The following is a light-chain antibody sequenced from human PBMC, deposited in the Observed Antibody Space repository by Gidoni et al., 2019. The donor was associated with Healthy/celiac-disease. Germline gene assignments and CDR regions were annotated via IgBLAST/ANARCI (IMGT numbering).Light chain of an antibody. Sequence: EIVLTQSPATLSLSPGERATLSCRASQSVSSYLAWYQQKPGQAPRLLIYDASNRATGLPARFSGSGSGTAFTLTISSLEPDDFAVYYCHQRSNWPPRHTFXQXTKLXIK. CDR1: QSVSSY. CDR2: DAS. V-gene: IGKV3-11*01. J-gene: IGKJ2*01. CDR3: HQRSNWPPRHT.